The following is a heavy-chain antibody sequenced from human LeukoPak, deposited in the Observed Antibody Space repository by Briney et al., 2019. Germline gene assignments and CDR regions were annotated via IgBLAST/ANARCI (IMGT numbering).Heavy chain of an antibody. D-gene: IGHD6-19*01. V-gene: IGHV3-30*04. CDR3: ARGWGVAGIFDY. CDR2: ISYDGSNK. Sequence: PGGSLRLSCAASGFTSSSYAMHWVRQAPGKGLEWVAVISYDGSNKYYADSVKGRFTISRDNSKNTLYLQMNSLRAEDTAVYYCARGWGVAGIFDYWGQGTLVTVSS. J-gene: IGHJ4*02. CDR1: GFTSSSYA.